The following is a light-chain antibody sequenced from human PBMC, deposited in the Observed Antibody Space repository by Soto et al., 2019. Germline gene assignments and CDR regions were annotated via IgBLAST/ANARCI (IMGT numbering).Light chain of an antibody. Sequence: QSALTQPASVSGSPGQSITISCTGTNSDVGGYNFVSWYQQHPGKAPKLMIYDVSNRPSGVSNRFSGSKSGNTASLTISGLQPEDEADHYCCSYSSSSTLDVFGGGTKLTVL. CDR2: DVS. J-gene: IGLJ3*02. CDR3: CSYSSSSTLDV. CDR1: NSDVGGYNF. V-gene: IGLV2-14*03.